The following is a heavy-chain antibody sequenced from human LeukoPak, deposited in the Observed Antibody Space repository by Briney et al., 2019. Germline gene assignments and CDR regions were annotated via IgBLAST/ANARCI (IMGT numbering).Heavy chain of an antibody. Sequence: PSQTLSLTCTVSGGSISSGSYYWSWLRQPAGRGLEWIGRIYTSGSTNYNPSLKSRVTISVDTSKNQFSLKLSSVTAADTAVYYCARGIAAAGTHVESAFDIWGQGTMVTVSS. J-gene: IGHJ3*02. V-gene: IGHV4-61*02. CDR2: IYTSGST. CDR1: GGSISSGSYY. CDR3: ARGIAAAGTHVESAFDI. D-gene: IGHD6-13*01.